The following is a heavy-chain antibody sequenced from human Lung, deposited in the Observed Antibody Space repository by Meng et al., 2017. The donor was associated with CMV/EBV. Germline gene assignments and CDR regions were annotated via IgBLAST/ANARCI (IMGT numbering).Heavy chain of an antibody. V-gene: IGHV4-4*02. J-gene: IGHJ4*02. CDR3: ASFPPPGKQWLVTDY. CDR1: GGSISSSNW. D-gene: IGHD6-19*01. Sequence: GQPQWSRPVLVSPSWTLPPPGAGAGGSISSSNWWSWVRQPPGKGLEWIGEIYHSGSTNYNPSLKSRVTISVDKSKNQFSLKLSSVTAADTAVYYCASFPPPGKQWLVTDYWGQGTLVTVSS. CDR2: IYHSGST.